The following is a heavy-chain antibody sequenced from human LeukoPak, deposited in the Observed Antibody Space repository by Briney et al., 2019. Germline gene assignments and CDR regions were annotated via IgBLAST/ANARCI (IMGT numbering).Heavy chain of an antibody. CDR1: GFTFSTYW. CDR2: IKQDGSEK. J-gene: IGHJ3*02. D-gene: IGHD1-26*01. Sequence: GGSLRLSCTPSGFTFSTYWMSWVRQAPGKGLEWLANIKQDGSEKYYVDSVKGRFTISRDNAKNSLYLQMNSLRAEDTAVYYCARLDSASSRGDAFHIWGQGTMVTVSS. V-gene: IGHV3-7*01. CDR3: ARLDSASSRGDAFHI.